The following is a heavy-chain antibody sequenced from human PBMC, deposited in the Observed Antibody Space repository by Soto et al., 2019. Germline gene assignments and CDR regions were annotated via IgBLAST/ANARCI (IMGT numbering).Heavy chain of an antibody. CDR2: IYYSGST. D-gene: IGHD3-10*01. CDR1: GGSISSGGYY. V-gene: IGHV4-31*03. Sequence: SETLSLTCTVSGGSISSGGYYWSWIRQHPGKGLEWIGYIYYSGSTYYNPSLKSRVTISVDTSKNQFSLKLSSVTAADTAVYYCARDPIGYGSGVQPPYYFDYWGQGTLVTVSS. CDR3: ARDPIGYGSGVQPPYYFDY. J-gene: IGHJ4*02.